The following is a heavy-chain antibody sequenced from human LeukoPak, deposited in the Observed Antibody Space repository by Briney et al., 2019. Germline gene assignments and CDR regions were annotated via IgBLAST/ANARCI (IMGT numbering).Heavy chain of an antibody. CDR1: GFTFSSYW. Sequence: QAGGSLRLSCAASGFTFSSYWMHWVRQAPGKGLVWVSVINNDGSGTNYADSVKGRSTISRDNAKNTLYLQMTSLGAEDTAVYCCVRGGFGHAMDVWGQGTTVTVSS. CDR2: INNDGSGT. J-gene: IGHJ6*02. CDR3: VRGGFGHAMDV. D-gene: IGHD3-10*01. V-gene: IGHV3-74*01.